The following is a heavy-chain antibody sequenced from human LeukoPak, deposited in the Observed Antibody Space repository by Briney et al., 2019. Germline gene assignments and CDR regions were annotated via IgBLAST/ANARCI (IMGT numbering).Heavy chain of an antibody. J-gene: IGHJ4*02. CDR2: INSGGDRT. CDR3: AKDFKRDGKWDVDY. Sequence: GGSLRLSCAGSGFTFNSYSMSWVRQAPGKGLEWVSSINSGGDRTYYADSVKGRFTISRDNSKNTLSLQMNSLRDEDTATYYCAKDFKRDGKWDVDYWGQGTLVTVSS. D-gene: IGHD1-26*01. V-gene: IGHV3-23*01. CDR1: GFTFNSYS.